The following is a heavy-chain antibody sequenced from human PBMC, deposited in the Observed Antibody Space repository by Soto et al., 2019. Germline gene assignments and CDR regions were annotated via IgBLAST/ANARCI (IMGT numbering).Heavy chain of an antibody. CDR1: GFTFSDYT. Sequence: GGSLRLSCAASGFTFSDYTMSWVRQAPGKGLEWVSGISSSSHYIYYADSVEGRLTISRDNAKSSLYLQMNSLRADDTAVYFCSKSLPAAPFDDWGQGTLVTVAS. D-gene: IGHD6-13*01. J-gene: IGHJ4*02. CDR2: ISSSSHYI. V-gene: IGHV3-21*01. CDR3: SKSLPAAPFDD.